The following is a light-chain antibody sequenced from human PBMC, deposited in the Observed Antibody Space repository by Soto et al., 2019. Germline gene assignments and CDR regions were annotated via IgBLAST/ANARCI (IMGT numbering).Light chain of an antibody. J-gene: IGLJ1*01. CDR3: AAWGDSLRV. CDR2: KNN. V-gene: IGLV1-47*01. CDR1: SSNIGDSY. Sequence: HSVLTQAPSASGSPGQRVTISCSGSSSNIGDSYIYWYQQLPGTAPKLLIYKNNLRPSGVPDRFSGSKSGTSASLAISGLRSEDEADYFCAAWGDSLRVFGTGTKV.